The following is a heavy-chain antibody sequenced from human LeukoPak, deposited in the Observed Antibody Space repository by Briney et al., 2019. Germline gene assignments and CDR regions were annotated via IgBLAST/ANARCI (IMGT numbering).Heavy chain of an antibody. CDR2: ISAYNGNT. Sequence: ASVKVSCKASGYTFTSYGISWVRQARGQGLEWMGWISAYNGNTNYAQKLQGRVTMTTDTSTSTAYMELRSLRSDDTAVYYCARLRPGWLRLPPDYWGQGTLVTVSS. D-gene: IGHD5-12*01. V-gene: IGHV1-18*01. CDR1: GYTFTSYG. CDR3: ARLRPGWLRLPPDY. J-gene: IGHJ4*02.